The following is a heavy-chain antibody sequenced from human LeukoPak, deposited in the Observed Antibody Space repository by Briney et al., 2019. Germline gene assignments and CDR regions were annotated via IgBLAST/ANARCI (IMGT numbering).Heavy chain of an antibody. J-gene: IGHJ4*02. CDR1: GYTFTDYW. CDR3: ARHAAVAVADY. D-gene: IGHD6-19*01. V-gene: IGHV5-51*01. CDR2: IYPGDSDT. Sequence: GESLKISCEGSGYTFTDYWIGWVRQMPGKGLEWMGIIYPGDSDTRYSPSFQGQVTISADKSISTAYLQWSSLKASDTAMYYCARHAAVAVADYWGQGTLVTVSS.